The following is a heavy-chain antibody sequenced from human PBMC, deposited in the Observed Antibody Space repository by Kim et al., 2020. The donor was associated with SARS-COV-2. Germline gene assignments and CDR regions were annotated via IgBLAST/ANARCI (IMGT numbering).Heavy chain of an antibody. J-gene: IGHJ5*02. D-gene: IGHD6-19*01. Sequence: QKFQGRVTMTRNTSISTAYMELSSLRSEDTAVYYCARSTPRWLVRGWFDPWGQGTLVTVSS. V-gene: IGHV1-8*01. CDR3: ARSTPRWLVRGWFDP.